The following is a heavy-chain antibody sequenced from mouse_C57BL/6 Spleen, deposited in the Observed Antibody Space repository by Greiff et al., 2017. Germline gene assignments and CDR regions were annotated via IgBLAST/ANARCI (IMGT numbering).Heavy chain of an antibody. Sequence: EVMLVESEGGLVQPGSSMKLSCTASGFTFSDYYMAWVRQVPEKGLEWVANINSDGSSTYYLDSLKSRFIISRDNAKNILYLQMSSLKSEDTATYYCARNNYDKGYYAMDYWGQGTSVTVSS. CDR3: ARNNYDKGYYAMDY. D-gene: IGHD2-4*01. CDR1: GFTFSDYY. V-gene: IGHV5-16*01. J-gene: IGHJ4*01. CDR2: INSDGSST.